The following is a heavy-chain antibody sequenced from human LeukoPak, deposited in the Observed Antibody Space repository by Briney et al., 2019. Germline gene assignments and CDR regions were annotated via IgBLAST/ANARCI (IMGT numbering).Heavy chain of an antibody. V-gene: IGHV1-69*04. CDR2: IIPILGIA. D-gene: IGHD2-15*01. CDR3: ARDPPCSGGSCYSDWFDP. J-gene: IGHJ5*02. Sequence: SVKVSCKASGGTFSSYAISWVRQAPGQGLEWVGRIIPILGIANYAQKFQGRVTITADKSTSTAYMELSSLRSEDAAVYYCARDPPCSGGSCYSDWFDPWGQGTLVTVSS. CDR1: GGTFSSYA.